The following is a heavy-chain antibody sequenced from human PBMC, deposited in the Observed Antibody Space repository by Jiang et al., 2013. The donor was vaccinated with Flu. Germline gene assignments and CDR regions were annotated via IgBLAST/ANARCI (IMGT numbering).Heavy chain of an antibody. J-gene: IGHJ4*02. CDR1: GGSISSSSYY. CDR2: IYYSGST. CDR3: ARDCSGGSCYSSYYFDY. Sequence: GPGLVKPSETLSLTCTVSGGSISSSSYYWGWIRQPPGKGLEWIGSIYYSGSTYYNPSLKSRVTISVDTSKNQFSLKLSSVTAADTAVYYCARDCSGGSCYSSYYFDYWGQGTLVTVSS. V-gene: IGHV4-39*07. D-gene: IGHD2-15*01.